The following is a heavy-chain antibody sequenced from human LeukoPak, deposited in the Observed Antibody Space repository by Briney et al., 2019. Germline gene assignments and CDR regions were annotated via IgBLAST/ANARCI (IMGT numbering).Heavy chain of an antibody. CDR1: GYTFTGYY. J-gene: IGHJ4*02. CDR3: ARGSGYIPHDYFDY. CDR2: INPNSGGT. Sequence: EASVKVSCKASGYTFTGYYMHWVRQAPGQGLEWMGWINPNSGGTNYAQKFQGRVTMTRDTSISTAYMELSRLRSDDTAVYYCARGSGYIPHDYFDYWGQGTLVTVSS. V-gene: IGHV1-2*02. D-gene: IGHD5-12*01.